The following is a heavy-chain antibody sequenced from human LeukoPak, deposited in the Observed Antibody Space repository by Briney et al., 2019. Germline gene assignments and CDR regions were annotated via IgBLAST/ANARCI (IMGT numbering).Heavy chain of an antibody. CDR1: GFTFSSYA. CDR2: ISYDGSNK. Sequence: PGGSLRLSCAASGFTFSSYAMHWVRQAPGKGLEWVAVISYDGSNKYYADSVKGRFTISRDNAKNTLYLQMNSLRVEDTAVYYCARGGYSYGAYYYYSMDVWGKGTTVTVSS. V-gene: IGHV3-30*04. CDR3: ARGGYSYGAYYYYSMDV. D-gene: IGHD5-18*01. J-gene: IGHJ6*03.